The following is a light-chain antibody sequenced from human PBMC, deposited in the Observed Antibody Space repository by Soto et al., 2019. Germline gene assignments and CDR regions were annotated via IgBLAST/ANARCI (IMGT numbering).Light chain of an antibody. CDR2: DAS. Sequence: DIQMTQSPSTLSASVGDRVAITCRASQSISSWLAWYQQKPGKAPKLLIYDASSLESGVPSRFSGSGSGTEFTLTISSLQPDDFATYYCQQNNSSPTFGQGTKVDNK. CDR3: QQNNSSPT. J-gene: IGKJ1*01. V-gene: IGKV1-5*01. CDR1: QSISSW.